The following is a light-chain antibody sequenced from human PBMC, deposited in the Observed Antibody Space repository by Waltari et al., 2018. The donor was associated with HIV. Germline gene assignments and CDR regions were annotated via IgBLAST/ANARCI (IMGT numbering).Light chain of an antibody. V-gene: IGKV2-28*01. CDR1: QSLLHSNGYTY. Sequence: IVLTQSPLSLAVTPGEPASISCRSRQSLLHSNGYTYLSWILQKPGQSPQLLIYFASNRASGVPERFSGTVSDTDFTLKISRVEADDVGVYYCMQTLQAFTFGGGTKVELK. CDR2: FAS. CDR3: MQTLQAFT. J-gene: IGKJ4*02.